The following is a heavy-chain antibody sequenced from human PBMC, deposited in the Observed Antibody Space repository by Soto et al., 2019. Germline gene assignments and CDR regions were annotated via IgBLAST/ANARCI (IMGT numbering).Heavy chain of an antibody. Sequence: GGSLRLSCAASGFTFSTYWMFWVRQAPGKGLEWVARLSGDGSITIYADSVRGRFTISRDNARNTLYLQMDSLRAEDTAVYFCAREFYGSGDYWGQGTPVTVSS. CDR3: AREFYGSGDY. V-gene: IGHV3-74*01. D-gene: IGHD3-10*01. CDR2: LSGDGSIT. J-gene: IGHJ4*02. CDR1: GFTFSTYW.